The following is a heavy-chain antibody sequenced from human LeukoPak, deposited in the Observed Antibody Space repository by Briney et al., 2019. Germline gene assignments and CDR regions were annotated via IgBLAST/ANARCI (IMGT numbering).Heavy chain of an antibody. D-gene: IGHD3-16*01. CDR3: AKVSLGDYYFDY. J-gene: IGHJ4*02. Sequence: PGGSLTLSCPASRFIFSSYAKSWVRQAPGKGLEGVSAISGSGGSTYYADSVKGRFTISRDNSKNTLYLQMNSLRAEDTAVYYCAKVSLGDYYFDYWGQGTLVTVSS. V-gene: IGHV3-23*01. CDR2: ISGSGGST. CDR1: RFIFSSYA.